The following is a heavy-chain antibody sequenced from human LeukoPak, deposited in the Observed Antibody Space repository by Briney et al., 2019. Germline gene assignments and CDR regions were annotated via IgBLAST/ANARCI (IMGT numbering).Heavy chain of an antibody. V-gene: IGHV3-23*01. Sequence: GGSLRLSCAASGFTYSTYAMNWVRQAPGKGLEWVSSISGSGDNTYYGDSVKGRFIISRDNSKNMLYLQMISLRAEDTAIYYCARSLLWFGDPIDYWGQGTLVTVSS. CDR1: GFTYSTYA. CDR3: ARSLLWFGDPIDY. J-gene: IGHJ4*02. CDR2: ISGSGDNT. D-gene: IGHD3-10*01.